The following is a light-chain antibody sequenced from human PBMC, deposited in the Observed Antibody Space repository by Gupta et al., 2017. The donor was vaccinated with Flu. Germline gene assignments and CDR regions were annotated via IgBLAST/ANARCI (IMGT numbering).Light chain of an antibody. V-gene: IGLV1-40*01. CDR2: GNN. J-gene: IGLJ3*02. Sequence: SNIGAGYDVHWYQQPPGTAPKSLIVGNNNRPSGVPDRFSGSKSGTSASLAITGLQAGDEADYYCQSYDRSLSGWVFGGGTKLTVL. CDR3: QSYDRSLSGWV. CDR1: SNIGAGYD.